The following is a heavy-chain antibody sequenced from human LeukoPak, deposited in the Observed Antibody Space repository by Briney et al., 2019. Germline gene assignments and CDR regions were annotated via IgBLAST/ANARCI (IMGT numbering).Heavy chain of an antibody. CDR2: IKPNGGGA. D-gene: IGHD3-10*01. J-gene: IGHJ4*02. CDR3: ARDXDYXSGSYHFYYFDH. V-gene: IGHV1-2*02. Sequence: ASVKVSCKASGYTFTGYYMHWVRQAPGQGLEWMGWIKPNGGGANFAQKFQGRVTMTRDTSISTAYMELSRLRSDDTAVYYCARDXDYXSGSYHFYYFDHWGQGTLVTVSS. CDR1: GYTFTGYY.